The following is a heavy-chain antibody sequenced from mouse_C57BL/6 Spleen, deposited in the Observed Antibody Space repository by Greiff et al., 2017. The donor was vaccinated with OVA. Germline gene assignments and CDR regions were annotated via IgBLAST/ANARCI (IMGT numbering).Heavy chain of an antibody. V-gene: IGHV3-6*01. D-gene: IGHD2-4*01. CDR3: ARNYDYDWYFDV. Sequence: EVQLQQSGPGLVKPSQSLSLTCSVTGYSITSGYYWNWIRQFPGNKLEWMGYISYDGSNNYNPSLKNRISITRDTSKNQFFLKLNSVTTEDTATYYCARNYDYDWYFDVWGTGTTVTVSS. CDR2: ISYDGSN. CDR1: GYSITSGYY. J-gene: IGHJ1*03.